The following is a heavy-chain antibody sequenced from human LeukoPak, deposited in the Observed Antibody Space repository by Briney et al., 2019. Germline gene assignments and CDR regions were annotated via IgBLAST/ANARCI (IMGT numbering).Heavy chain of an antibody. V-gene: IGHV3-23*01. CDR1: GFTFRSYA. CDR3: AKPWREDGDFWSFDY. J-gene: IGHJ4*02. CDR2: IGGRGTST. Sequence: GGSLRLSCAASGFTFRSYAMNWVRQGPGKGLEWVSGIGGRGTSTYYADSVKGQFTISRDNSKNMLYMQMNSLRAEDTAVYYCAKPWREDGDFWSFDYWGRGTLVTVSS. D-gene: IGHD4-17*01.